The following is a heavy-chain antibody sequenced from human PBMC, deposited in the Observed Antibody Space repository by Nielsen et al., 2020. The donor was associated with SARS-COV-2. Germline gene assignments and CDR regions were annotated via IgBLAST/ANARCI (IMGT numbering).Heavy chain of an antibody. D-gene: IGHD5-18*01. Sequence: ASVKVSCKASGYTFTSYGISWVRQAPGQGLEWMGWISAYNGNTNYAQKLQGRVTMTTDTSTSTAYMELRSLRSDDTAVYYCASGYSYGRNYYYGMDVWGQGTTVTVSS. J-gene: IGHJ6*02. CDR2: ISAYNGNT. CDR3: ASGYSYGRNYYYGMDV. CDR1: GYTFTSYG. V-gene: IGHV1-18*01.